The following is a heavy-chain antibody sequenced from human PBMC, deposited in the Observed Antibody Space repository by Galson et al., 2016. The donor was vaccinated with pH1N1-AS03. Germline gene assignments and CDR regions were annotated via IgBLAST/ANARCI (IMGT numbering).Heavy chain of an antibody. Sequence: SVKVSCKASGYDFTDYYLYWVRQAPGQGLEWMGRINPNTGETNYAQKFQGWVTMTRDTAISTGYMELSRLKSDDTAVYYCARGPQVEITDFGWLRVPLSDVGWVDPWGQGTLVTVSS. CDR3: ARGPQVEITDFGWLRVPLSDVGWVDP. CDR1: GYDFTDYY. J-gene: IGHJ5*02. V-gene: IGHV1-2*04. D-gene: IGHD3-9*01. CDR2: INPNTGET.